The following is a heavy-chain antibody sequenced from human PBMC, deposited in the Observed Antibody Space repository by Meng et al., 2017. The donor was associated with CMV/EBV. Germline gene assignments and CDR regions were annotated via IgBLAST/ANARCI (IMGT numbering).Heavy chain of an antibody. J-gene: IGHJ4*02. D-gene: IGHD6-6*01. Sequence: GESLKISCAASGFTSSSYAMSWVRQAPGKGLEWVSVIYSGGSSTYYADSVKGRFTISRDNSKNTLYLQMNSLRAEDTAVYYCATEPYSSSSEGDYWGQGTLVTVSS. CDR3: ATEPYSSSSEGDY. V-gene: IGHV3-23*03. CDR1: GFTSSSYA. CDR2: IYSGGSST.